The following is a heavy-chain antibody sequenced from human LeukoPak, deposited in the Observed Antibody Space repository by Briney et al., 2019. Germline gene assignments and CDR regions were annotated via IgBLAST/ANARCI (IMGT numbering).Heavy chain of an antibody. J-gene: IGHJ5*02. V-gene: IGHV4-61*02. Sequence: SETLSLTCTVSGGSISSGSYYWSWIRQPAGKGLEWIGRIYTSGSTNYNPSLKSRVTISVDTSKNQFSLKLSSVTAADTAVYYCARYCSSTSCHNWFDPWGQGTLVTVSS. D-gene: IGHD2-2*01. CDR1: GGSISSGSYY. CDR3: ARYCSSTSCHNWFDP. CDR2: IYTSGST.